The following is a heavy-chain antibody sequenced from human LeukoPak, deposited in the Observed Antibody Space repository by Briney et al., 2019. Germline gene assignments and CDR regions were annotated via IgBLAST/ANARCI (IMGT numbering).Heavy chain of an antibody. CDR3: ARDPPRDIVVVVDDTHYHYGMDV. J-gene: IGHJ6*02. D-gene: IGHD2-15*01. CDR2: INPTDGIT. V-gene: IGHV1-46*03. CDR1: GYSFTSYY. Sequence: ASVKVSCKASGYSFTSYYMHWVRQAPGQGLEWMGIINPTDGITRYAQKFQGRVTMTRDTSTSTVYMELSSLRSEDTAVYFCARDPPRDIVVVVDDTHYHYGMDVWGQGTTVTVSS.